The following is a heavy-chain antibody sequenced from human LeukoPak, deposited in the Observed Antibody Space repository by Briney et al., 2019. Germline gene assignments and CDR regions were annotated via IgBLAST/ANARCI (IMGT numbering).Heavy chain of an antibody. CDR3: ASRIIMTVGNSAFDI. Sequence: SGTLSLTCAVSGGSISSNNWWSWVRQPPEKGLEWIGEIYHSGSTNYNPSLKSRVTISVDKSKNQFSLKLSSVTAADAAVYYCASRIIMTVGNSAFDIWGQGTMVTVSS. V-gene: IGHV4-4*02. CDR1: GGSISSNNW. CDR2: IYHSGST. D-gene: IGHD3-22*01. J-gene: IGHJ3*02.